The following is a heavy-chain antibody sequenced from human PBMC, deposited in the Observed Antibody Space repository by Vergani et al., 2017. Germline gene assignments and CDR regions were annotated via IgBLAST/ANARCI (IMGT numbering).Heavy chain of an antibody. J-gene: IGHJ5*02. CDR2: ISPGGSYI. CDR1: GYTFTNYW. D-gene: IGHD1-26*01. Sequence: EVQLVQSGAEVKKPGESLKISCQGSGYTFTNYWIGWVRQMPGKGLEWVGIISPGGSYIRYSPSFQGQVTMSADESISTAYLQWSSLKASDTAMYFCARLRTTPGSYHDQWGQGTLITVSS. V-gene: IGHV5-51*03. CDR3: ARLRTTPGSYHDQ.